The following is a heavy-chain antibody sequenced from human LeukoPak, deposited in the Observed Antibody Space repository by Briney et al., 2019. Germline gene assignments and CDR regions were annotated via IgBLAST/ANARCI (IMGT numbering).Heavy chain of an antibody. CDR3: ARESRLGDFDY. J-gene: IGHJ4*02. CDR1: GGSISSYY. CDR2: IYYSGST. V-gene: IGHV4-59*01. Sequence: SETLSLTCTVSGGSISSYYWSWIRQPPGKGLEWIGYIYYSGSTNYNPSLKSRVTISVDTSKNQFSLKLSSVTAADTAVYYCARESRLGDFDYWGQGTLVTVSS. D-gene: IGHD2-2*01.